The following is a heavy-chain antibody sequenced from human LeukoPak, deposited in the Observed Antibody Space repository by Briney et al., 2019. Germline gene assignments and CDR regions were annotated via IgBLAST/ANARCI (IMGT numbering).Heavy chain of an antibody. V-gene: IGHV3-30*04. D-gene: IGHD2-2*01. CDR2: ISYDGSKK. Sequence: PGRSLRLSCAASGFTFSSYAMHWVRQAPGKGLEWVAVISYDGSKKYYADSVKGRFTISRDNSKNTLYLQMNSLRAEDTAVYYCARDQGYCSSTSCWSWFDPWGQGTLVTVSS. CDR1: GFTFSSYA. CDR3: ARDQGYCSSTSCWSWFDP. J-gene: IGHJ5*02.